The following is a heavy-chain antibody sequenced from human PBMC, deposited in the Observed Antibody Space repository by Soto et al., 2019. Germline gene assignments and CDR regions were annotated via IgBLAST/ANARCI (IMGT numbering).Heavy chain of an antibody. CDR1: GFTFSSYS. J-gene: IGHJ4*02. Sequence: EVQLVESGGGLVKPGGSLRLSCAASGFTFSSYSMNWVRQAPGKGLEWVSSISSSSSYIYYADSVKGRFTISRDNAKNALYLQMNSQRAEDTAVYYCARDRKATICPDYWGQGTLVTVSS. V-gene: IGHV3-21*01. D-gene: IGHD5-12*01. CDR2: ISSSSSYI. CDR3: ARDRKATICPDY.